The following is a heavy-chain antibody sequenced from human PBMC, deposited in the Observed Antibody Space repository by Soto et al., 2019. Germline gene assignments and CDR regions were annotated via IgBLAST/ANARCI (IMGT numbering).Heavy chain of an antibody. CDR2: INQSGTT. D-gene: IGHD3-10*01. CDR1: GGSFREYY. Sequence: RSLTCAVNGGSFREYYWSWLRQPPGKGLEWIGEINQSGTTHYNPSLKRRINISIDTSKNQFSLNLTSVTAADTATYYCARDIITVIGGEIYYYFGMDFWGQGTKVPVSS. CDR3: ARDIITVIGGEIYYYFGMDF. V-gene: IGHV4-34*01. J-gene: IGHJ6*02.